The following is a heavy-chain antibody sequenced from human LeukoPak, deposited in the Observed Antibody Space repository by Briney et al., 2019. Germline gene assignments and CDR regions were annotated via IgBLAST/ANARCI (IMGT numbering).Heavy chain of an antibody. Sequence: GSLRLSCAASGFTLSNYNMNWVRQAPGKGLVWVSRINSDGSSTSYADSVKGRFTISRDNAKNSLYLQMNSLRAEDTAVYYCARFALKTPPTDWGQGTLVTVSS. CDR3: ARFALKTPPTD. CDR2: INSDGSST. J-gene: IGHJ4*02. V-gene: IGHV3-74*01. CDR1: GFTLSNYN.